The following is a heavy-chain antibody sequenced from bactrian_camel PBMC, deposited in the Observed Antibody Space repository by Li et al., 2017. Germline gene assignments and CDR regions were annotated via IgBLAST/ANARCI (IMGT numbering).Heavy chain of an antibody. Sequence: DVQLVESGGGSVQAGGSLQLSCSASRFVFSRVVMGWFRQIPTDDNEAQVVATISPGGDSTYYADSVKGRFTVSRDNDKNTLYLEMNSLKIDDTATYICAASVGYCYSRVPLVASQYSYWGQGTQVTVS. V-gene: IGHV3S31*01. D-gene: IGHD2*01. CDR1: RFVFSRVV. CDR3: AASVGYCYSRVPLVASQYSY. J-gene: IGHJ4*01. CDR2: ISPGGDST.